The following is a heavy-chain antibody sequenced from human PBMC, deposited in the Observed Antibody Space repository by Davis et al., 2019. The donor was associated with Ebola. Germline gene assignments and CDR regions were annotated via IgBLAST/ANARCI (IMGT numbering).Heavy chain of an antibody. CDR1: GFTFSRYS. J-gene: IGHJ6*02. V-gene: IGHV3-21*01. D-gene: IGHD3-10*01. Sequence: GESLKISCAASGFTFSRYSMNWVRQAPGKGLEWVSFISSSSSYIYYADSVKGRFTISRDNAKNSLYLQMNSLRAEDTAVYYCARDGSGSYYNLYYYYYYGMDVWGQGTTVTVSS. CDR2: ISSSSSYI. CDR3: ARDGSGSYYNLYYYYYYGMDV.